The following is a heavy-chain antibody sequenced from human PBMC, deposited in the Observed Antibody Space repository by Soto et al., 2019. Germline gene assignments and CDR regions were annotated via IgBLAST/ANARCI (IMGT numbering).Heavy chain of an antibody. CDR1: GGSFRTYS. D-gene: IGHD6-19*01. CDR3: AKGAVAGTPTSYYYYGMDV. V-gene: IGHV1-69*12. CDR2: IIPIFGTV. J-gene: IGHJ6*02. Sequence: QVQLLQSGAEVKKPGSSVRVSCEASGGSFRTYSISWVRQAPGQGLEWMGEIIPIFGTVNYAQKFQGRVTMTADEHTTTVYMDLRSLRSEDTAVYYCAKGAVAGTPTSYYYYGMDVWGQGTTVTVSS.